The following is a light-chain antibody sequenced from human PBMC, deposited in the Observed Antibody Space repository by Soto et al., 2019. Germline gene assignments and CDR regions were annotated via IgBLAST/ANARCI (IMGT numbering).Light chain of an antibody. CDR1: SGHSSYA. V-gene: IGLV4-69*01. CDR2: VNSDGSH. Sequence: QPVLTQSPSASASLGASVKLTCNLSSGHSSYAIAWHQQQPQKGPRFLMKVNSDGSHSKGDGIPDRFTGSSSGAERYLTISSLQSEDEADYYCQTWGTGIVLFGGGTKLTVL. J-gene: IGLJ2*01. CDR3: QTWGTGIVL.